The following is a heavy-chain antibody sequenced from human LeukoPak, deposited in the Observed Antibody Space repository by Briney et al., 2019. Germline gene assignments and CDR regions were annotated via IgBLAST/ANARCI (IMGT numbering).Heavy chain of an antibody. V-gene: IGHV4-4*07. J-gene: IGHJ4*02. CDR2: IYGSGST. D-gene: IGHD4-17*01. CDR3: ARERAVTTYYYFDY. CDR1: GGSIRSY. Sequence: SETLSRTCTVSGGSIRSYWSWIRQPAGKGLEWIGRIYGSGSTDYNPSLKSRVTMSIDTSKNQFSLNLISVTAADTAVYYCARERAVTTYYYFDYWGQGTLVTVSS.